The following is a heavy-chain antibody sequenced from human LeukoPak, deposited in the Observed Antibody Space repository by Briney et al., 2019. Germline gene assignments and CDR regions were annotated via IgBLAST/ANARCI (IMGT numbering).Heavy chain of an antibody. CDR1: GGSISSYY. D-gene: IGHD2-21*02. J-gene: IGHJ4*02. V-gene: IGHV4-59*01. CDR3: ARGGGDPWYFDY. CDR2: IYYSGST. Sequence: QPSETLSLTCTVSGGSISSYYWSWIRQPPGKGLEWIGYIYYSGSTNYNPSLKSRVTISVDTSKNQFSLKLSSVTAADTAVYYCARGGGDPWYFDYWGQGTLVTVSS.